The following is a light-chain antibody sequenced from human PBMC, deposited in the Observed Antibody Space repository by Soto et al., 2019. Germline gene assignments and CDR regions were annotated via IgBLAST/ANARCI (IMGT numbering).Light chain of an antibody. V-gene: IGKV3-20*01. J-gene: IGKJ1*01. CDR1: QSVSSNF. Sequence: EIVLTQSPGTLSLSPGDRATLSCRASQSVSSNFLAWYQQKPGQAPRLLIYGASIRATGIPDRFSGSGSGTDFTLTIRRLEQEDFARYFCHQYGSSPRTFGQGTKVEIK. CDR3: HQYGSSPRT. CDR2: GAS.